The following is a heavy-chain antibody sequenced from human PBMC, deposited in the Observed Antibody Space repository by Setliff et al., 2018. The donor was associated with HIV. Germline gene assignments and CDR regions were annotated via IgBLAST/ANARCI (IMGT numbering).Heavy chain of an antibody. CDR3: ARGDDMGVIRRRPFDL. J-gene: IGHJ4*02. V-gene: IGHV1-8*01. D-gene: IGHD3-9*01. CDR2: MNPNSGNT. Sequence: GASVKVSCKASGYTFINYDINWVRQATGQGLEWMGWMNPNSGNTGYSQTFQGRVTMTRNTSIGTAYMELSSLRSEDMSVYYCARGDDMGVIRRRPFDLWGQGTLVTVSS. CDR1: GYTFINYD.